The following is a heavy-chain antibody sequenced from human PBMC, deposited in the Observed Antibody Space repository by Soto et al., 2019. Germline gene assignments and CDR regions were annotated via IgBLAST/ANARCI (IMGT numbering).Heavy chain of an antibody. CDR2: ISAYNGNT. D-gene: IGHD4-4*01. Sequence: ASVKVSCKASGYTFTSYGISWVRQAPGQGLEWMGWISAYNGNTNYAQKLQGRVTMTTDTSTSTAYMELRSLRSDDTAVYYCAREAEDYRGYYYCMDVWGQGTTVTVSS. J-gene: IGHJ6*02. CDR3: AREAEDYRGYYYCMDV. CDR1: GYTFTSYG. V-gene: IGHV1-18*01.